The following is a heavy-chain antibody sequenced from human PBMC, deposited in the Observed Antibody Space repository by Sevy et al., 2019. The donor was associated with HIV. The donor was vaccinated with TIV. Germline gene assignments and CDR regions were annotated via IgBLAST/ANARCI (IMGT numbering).Heavy chain of an antibody. CDR3: ARIKGASSSYAMDV. CDR1: GLTVGSLS. D-gene: IGHD2-2*01. J-gene: IGHJ6*02. Sequence: GGSLRLSCVASGLTVGSLSINWVRQAPGKGLEWVSIIYSAGTTFYSDSVKGRFTISRDNSNNTLDLQMNSLRAEDTAIYYCARIKGASSSYAMDVWDQGTTVTVSS. V-gene: IGHV3-53*01. CDR2: IYSAGTT.